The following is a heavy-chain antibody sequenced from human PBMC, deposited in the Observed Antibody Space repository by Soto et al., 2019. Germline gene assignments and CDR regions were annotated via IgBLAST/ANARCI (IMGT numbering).Heavy chain of an antibody. CDR1: GGSIRSGGYY. CDR2: IYYSGRT. CDR3: ARGVLH. D-gene: IGHD3-16*01. Sequence: QVQLQESGPGLVKPSQTLSLPCTVSGGSIRSGGYYWSWIRQPPGKGLEWIGSIYYSGRTYYKPSLKSRVTISVDTSKNQFSLKLSSVTAADTAVYYCARGVLHWGQGTLVTVSS. J-gene: IGHJ4*02. V-gene: IGHV4-31*03.